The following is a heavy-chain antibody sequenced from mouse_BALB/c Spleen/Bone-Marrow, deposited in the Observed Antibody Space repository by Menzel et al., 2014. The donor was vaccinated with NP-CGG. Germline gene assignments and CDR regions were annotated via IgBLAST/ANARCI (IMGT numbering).Heavy chain of an antibody. V-gene: IGHV5-17*02. D-gene: IGHD2-4*01. CDR1: GFTFSSFG. J-gene: IGHJ4*01. CDR3: ARSPYDYAAMDY. Sequence: EVQLVESGGGLVQPGGSRKLSCAASGFTFSSFGMHWVRQASEKGLEWVAYISSGSSTIYYADTVKGRFTISRDNPKNTLFLQMTSLRSEDTAMYYCARSPYDYAAMDYWGQGTSVTVSS. CDR2: ISSGSSTI.